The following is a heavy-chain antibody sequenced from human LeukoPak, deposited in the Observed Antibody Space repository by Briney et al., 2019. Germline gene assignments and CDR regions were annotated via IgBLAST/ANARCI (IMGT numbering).Heavy chain of an antibody. Sequence: SETLSLTCTVSGDSISSSSYYWGWIRQPPGKGLEWIGSIYYSGSTYYNPYLKSRVTISVDTSKNQFSLKLRSVTAADTAVYYCARKYSSNWYFLDYWGQGTLVTVSS. CDR1: GDSISSSSYY. V-gene: IGHV4-39*01. D-gene: IGHD6-13*01. CDR3: ARKYSSNWYFLDY. CDR2: IYYSGST. J-gene: IGHJ4*02.